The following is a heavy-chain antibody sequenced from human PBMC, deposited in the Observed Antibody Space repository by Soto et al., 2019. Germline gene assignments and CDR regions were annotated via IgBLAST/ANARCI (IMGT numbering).Heavy chain of an antibody. CDR3: ARKAWVRFDY. D-gene: IGHD7-27*01. CDR1: GDSMTRSVW. Sequence: SETLSLTCAVSGDSMTRSVWWTWVRQPPGKGLEWIGEVFHTGNTNYNPSLKSRVTMSVDKSTHEFSLKVTPVTAADTAIYYCARKAWVRFDYWGQGALVTVSS. CDR2: VFHTGNT. V-gene: IGHV4-4*02. J-gene: IGHJ4*02.